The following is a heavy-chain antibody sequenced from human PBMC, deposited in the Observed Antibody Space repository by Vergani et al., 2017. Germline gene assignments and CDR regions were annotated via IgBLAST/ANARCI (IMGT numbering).Heavy chain of an antibody. D-gene: IGHD6-19*01. J-gene: IGHJ6*02. Sequence: EVQLVESGGGLVKPGGSLRLSCAASGFTFSNGWMSWVRQAPGKGLEWVGRIKSKTDGGTTDYAAPVKGRFTISRDDSKNMAYLQMNSLRTEDTAVYFCTAAVAGTDYYYGMDVWGQGTAVTVSS. CDR3: TAAVAGTDYYYGMDV. V-gene: IGHV3-15*01. CDR2: IKSKTDGGTT. CDR1: GFTFSNGW.